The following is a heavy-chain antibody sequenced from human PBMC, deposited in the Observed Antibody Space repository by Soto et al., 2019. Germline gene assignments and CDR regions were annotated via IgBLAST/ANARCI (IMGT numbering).Heavy chain of an antibody. J-gene: IGHJ4*02. CDR2: ISATGGGT. D-gene: IGHD3-16*01. CDR1: GFKFSSYA. CDR3: AKDRRAGGNSAFYFDF. V-gene: IGHV3-23*01. Sequence: PGGSQRLSCAASGFKFSSYAMSWVRQAPGKGLEWVSLISATGGGTYYADSVKGRFTISRDNSHNTLYLQVHSLTAEDTAVYYCAKDRRAGGNSAFYFDFWGQGAQVTVSS.